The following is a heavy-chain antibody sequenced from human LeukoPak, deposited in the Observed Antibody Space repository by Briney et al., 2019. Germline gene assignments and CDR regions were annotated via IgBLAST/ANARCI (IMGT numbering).Heavy chain of an antibody. D-gene: IGHD5-24*01. J-gene: IGHJ3*02. CDR3: AKDSEMATTDAFDI. V-gene: IGHV3-30*18. CDR1: GFTFSSYG. CDR2: ISYDGSNK. Sequence: GRSLRLSRAASGFTFSSYGMHWVRQAPGKGLEWVAVISYDGSNKYYADSVKGRFTISRDNSKNTLYLQMNSLRAEDTAVYYCAKDSEMATTDAFDIWGQGTMVTVSS.